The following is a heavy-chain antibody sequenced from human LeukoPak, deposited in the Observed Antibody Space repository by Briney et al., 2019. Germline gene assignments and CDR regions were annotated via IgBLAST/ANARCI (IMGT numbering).Heavy chain of an antibody. D-gene: IGHD2/OR15-2a*01. V-gene: IGHV3-64D*06. CDR1: GFRLSAYA. CDR2: ISPNGDNT. Sequence: GGSLRLSCSASGFRLSAYAMHWVRQAPGKGLEYVSAISPNGDNTYYADSVRGRFSISRDNTKNTVYLQISSLRVEDTAVYYCAKDYTGFFGMDVWGQGTTVTVSS. CDR3: AKDYTGFFGMDV. J-gene: IGHJ6*02.